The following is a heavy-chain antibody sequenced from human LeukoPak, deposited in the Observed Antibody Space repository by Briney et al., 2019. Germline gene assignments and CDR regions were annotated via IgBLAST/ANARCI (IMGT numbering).Heavy chain of an antibody. CDR1: GGTFSSYA. CDR3: ARGGDWSQYYFDY. V-gene: IGHV1-69*13. J-gene: IGHJ4*02. Sequence: SVTVSCTASGGTFSSYAISWARQAPGQGLEWMGGIIPIFGTANYAQKFQGRVTITADESTSTAYMELSSLRSEDTAVYYCARGGDWSQYYFDYWGQGTLVTVSS. CDR2: IIPIFGTA. D-gene: IGHD2-21*02.